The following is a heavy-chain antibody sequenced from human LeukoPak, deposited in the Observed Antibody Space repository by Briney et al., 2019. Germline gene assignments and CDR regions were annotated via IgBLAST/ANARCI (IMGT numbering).Heavy chain of an antibody. CDR3: TRGSLSGSSRDY. CDR1: GYTFTRYV. D-gene: IGHD1-26*01. CDR2: MNPNTGDT. J-gene: IGHJ4*02. Sequence: ASVRVSCKASGYTFTRYVINWVRQATGQGLEWMGWMNPNTGDTGYAHKFQGRVTMTRNSSIDTAYMERSCLSSKHTAVYYCTRGSLSGSSRDYWGQGTLLTVSS. V-gene: IGHV1-8*01.